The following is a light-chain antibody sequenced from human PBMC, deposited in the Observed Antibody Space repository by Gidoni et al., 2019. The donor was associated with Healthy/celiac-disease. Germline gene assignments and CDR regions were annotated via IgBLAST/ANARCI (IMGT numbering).Light chain of an antibody. CDR2: KAS. CDR1: QSISSW. J-gene: IGKJ1*01. V-gene: IGKV1-5*03. CDR3: QQYNSYSWT. Sequence: EIQMTQYPSTLSASVGDRVTITCRASQSISSWLAWYQQKPGKAPKLLIYKASSLESGVPSRFSGSGSGTEFTLTISSLQPDDFATYYCQQYNSYSWTFGQGTKVEIK.